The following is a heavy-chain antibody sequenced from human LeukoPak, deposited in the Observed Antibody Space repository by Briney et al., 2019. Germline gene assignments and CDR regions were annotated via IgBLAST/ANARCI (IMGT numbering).Heavy chain of an antibody. J-gene: IGHJ4*02. CDR2: IYYSGTT. CDR1: GASPSNYY. CDR3: ARSGSYGGHFDN. Sequence: SETLSLTCTLSGASPSNYYCSWIRPSPREGLERIGYIYYSGTTNYNPSLKSRVTISVDTSKNQFSLKLTSVTAADTAVYYCARSGSYGGHFDNWGQGTLVTVSS. D-gene: IGHD1-26*01. V-gene: IGHV4-59*08.